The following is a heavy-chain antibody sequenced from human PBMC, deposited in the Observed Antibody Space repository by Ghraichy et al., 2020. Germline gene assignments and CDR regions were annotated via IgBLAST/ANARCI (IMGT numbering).Heavy chain of an antibody. D-gene: IGHD2-15*01. V-gene: IGHV3-21*01. J-gene: IGHJ4*02. CDR2: ITRSSTYV. CDR1: GFSFSSYS. CDR3: TREAGQCSGTSCYGW. Sequence: GGSLRLSCAASGFSFSSYSMDWVRQAPGKGLEWVSSITRSSTYVYYADSVKGRFTISRDNAKNSLYLQMNNLRVEDTAIYYCTREAGQCSGTSCYGWWGQGTLVTVSS.